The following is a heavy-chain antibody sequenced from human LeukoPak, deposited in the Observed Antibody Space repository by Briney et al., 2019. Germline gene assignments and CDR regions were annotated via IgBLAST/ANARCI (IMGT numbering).Heavy chain of an antibody. D-gene: IGHD3-9*01. CDR2: IRYDGSNK. V-gene: IGHV3-30*02. CDR1: GFTFSSYG. J-gene: IGHJ5*02. CDR3: AKEGAPFYDISIWFDP. Sequence: GGSLRLSCAASGFTFSSYGMHWVRQAPGKGLEWVAFIRYDGSNKYYADSVKGRFTISRDNSKNTLYLQMNSLRAEDTAVYYCAKEGAPFYDISIWFDPWGQGTLVTVSS.